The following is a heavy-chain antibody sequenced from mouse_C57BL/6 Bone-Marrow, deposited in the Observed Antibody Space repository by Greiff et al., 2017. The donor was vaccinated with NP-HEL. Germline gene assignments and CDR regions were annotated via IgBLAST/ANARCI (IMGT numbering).Heavy chain of an antibody. CDR3: ARYGGYGNYLYY. V-gene: IGHV1-59*01. Sequence: QVQLQQPGAELVRPGTSVKLSCKASGYTFTSYWMHWVKQRPGQGLEWIGVIDPSDSYTNYNQKFKGKATLTVDPSSSTAYMQLSSLTSEDSAVYYCARYGGYGNYLYYRGQGTTLTVSS. D-gene: IGHD2-1*01. CDR1: GYTFTSYW. J-gene: IGHJ2*01. CDR2: IDPSDSYT.